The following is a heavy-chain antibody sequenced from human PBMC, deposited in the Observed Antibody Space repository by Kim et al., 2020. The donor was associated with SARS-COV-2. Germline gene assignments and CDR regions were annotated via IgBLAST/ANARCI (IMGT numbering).Heavy chain of an antibody. J-gene: IGHJ4*02. CDR1: GFTFSSYA. V-gene: IGHV3-30*04. CDR3: ARGLLWSSWYTKFDY. CDR2: ISYDGSNK. Sequence: GGSLRLSCAASGFTFSSYAMHWVRQAPGKGLEWVAVISYDGSNKYYADSVKGRFTISRDNSKNTLYLQMNSLRAEDTAVYYCARGLLWSSWYTKFDYWGQGTLVTVSS. D-gene: IGHD6-13*01.